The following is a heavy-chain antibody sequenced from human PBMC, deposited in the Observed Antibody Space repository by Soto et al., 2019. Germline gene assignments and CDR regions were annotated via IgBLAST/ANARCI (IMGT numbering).Heavy chain of an antibody. D-gene: IGHD3-9*01. CDR2: ISYDGSNK. J-gene: IGHJ4*02. CDR3: AKDSNFDWLFRRSEYYFDY. V-gene: IGHV3-30*18. Sequence: QVQLVESGGGVVQPGRSLRLSCAASGFTFSSYGMHWVRQAPGKGLEWVAVISYDGSNKYYADSVKGRFTISRDNSKNTLYLQMNSLRAEDTAVYYCAKDSNFDWLFRRSEYYFDYWGQGTLVTVSS. CDR1: GFTFSSYG.